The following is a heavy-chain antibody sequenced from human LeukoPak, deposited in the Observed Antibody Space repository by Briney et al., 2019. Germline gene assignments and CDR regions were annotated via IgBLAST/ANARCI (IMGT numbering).Heavy chain of an antibody. CDR2: ISYVGSNK. CDR1: GFTFSSYG. J-gene: IGHJ5*02. V-gene: IGHV3-30*19. CDR3: ARAHYYGSGSYSLFDP. D-gene: IGHD3-10*01. Sequence: GGSLRLSCAASGFTFSSYGMHWVRQAPGKGLEWVAVISYVGSNKYYADSVQGRFSVSRDNSKNTLYLQMNSLRVEDTAVYYCARAHYYGSGSYSLFDPWGQGTLVTVSS.